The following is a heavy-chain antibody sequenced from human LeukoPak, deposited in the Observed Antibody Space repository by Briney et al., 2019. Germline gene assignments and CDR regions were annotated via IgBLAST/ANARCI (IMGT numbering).Heavy chain of an antibody. V-gene: IGHV4-39*01. D-gene: IGHD3-3*01. Sequence: PSETLSLTCTVSGGSISSSSYYWGWIRQPPGKGLEWIGSIYYSGSTYYNPSLKSRVTISVDTSKNQFSLKLSSVTAADTAVYYCARLTGELRFLEWLFCWFDPWGQGTLVTVSS. CDR3: ARLTGELRFLEWLFCWFDP. CDR2: IYYSGST. J-gene: IGHJ5*02. CDR1: GGSISSSSYY.